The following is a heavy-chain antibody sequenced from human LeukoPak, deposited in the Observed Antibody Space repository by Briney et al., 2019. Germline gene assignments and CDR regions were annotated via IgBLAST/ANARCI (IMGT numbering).Heavy chain of an antibody. CDR2: ISSRSRTI. V-gene: IGHV3-48*01. CDR1: GFTFSNYS. Sequence: GGSLRLSCAASGFTFSNYSMNWVRQAPGKGLEWVSYISSRSRTIYYADSLKGRFTISRDNAKNSLYLQMNSLRAEDTAVYYCAREPYYYGSGSYYNPAGFDYWGQGTLVTVSS. CDR3: AREPYYYGSGSYYNPAGFDY. J-gene: IGHJ4*02. D-gene: IGHD3-10*01.